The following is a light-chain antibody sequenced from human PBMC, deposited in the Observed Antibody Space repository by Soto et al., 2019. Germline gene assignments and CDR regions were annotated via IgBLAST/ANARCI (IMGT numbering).Light chain of an antibody. CDR3: QHYNRYQWT. Sequence: DIQMTQSPSSLSASVGDRVTITCRASQTITWLAWYQQKPGKAPKLLINDASNLDSGVPSRFSGSGSGTEFSLTISRVQPDDFETDYCQHYNRYQWTFGQGTKVDIK. CDR2: DAS. J-gene: IGKJ1*01. V-gene: IGKV1-5*01. CDR1: QTITW.